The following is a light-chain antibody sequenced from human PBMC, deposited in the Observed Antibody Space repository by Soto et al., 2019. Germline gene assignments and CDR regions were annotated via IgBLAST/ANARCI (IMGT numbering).Light chain of an antibody. CDR3: QQRSNWPPIT. J-gene: IGKJ5*01. CDR2: DAS. Sequence: EIVLTQSPATLSLSPGERATLSCRASQSVSSYLAWYQQNPGQAPRLLIYDASNRATGIPARFSGSGSGTDFTLTNSSLEPEDFAVYYCQQRSNWPPITFGQGTLLEIK. CDR1: QSVSSY. V-gene: IGKV3-11*01.